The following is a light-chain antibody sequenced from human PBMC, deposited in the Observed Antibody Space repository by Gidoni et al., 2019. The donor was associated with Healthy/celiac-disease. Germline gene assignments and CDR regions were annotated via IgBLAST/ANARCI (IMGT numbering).Light chain of an antibody. CDR1: QSVSSY. CDR2: DAS. Sequence: ETVLTQSPSILSLSPGERATLSCRASQSVSSYLAWYQQKPGQAPRLLIYDASNRATGIPARFSGSGSETDFTLTISSLEPEDFAVYYCQQRSNWPQGYTFGQGTKLEIK. J-gene: IGKJ2*01. CDR3: QQRSNWPQGYT. V-gene: IGKV3-11*01.